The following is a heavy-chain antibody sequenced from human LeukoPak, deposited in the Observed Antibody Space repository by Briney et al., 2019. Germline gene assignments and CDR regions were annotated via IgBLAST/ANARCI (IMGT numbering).Heavy chain of an antibody. D-gene: IGHD3-22*01. J-gene: IGHJ5*02. Sequence: GGSLRLSCAASGFTFSSYWMSWVRQAPGKGLEWVANIKQDGSEKYYADSVKGRFTISRDNAKNSLYLQMNSLRAEDTAVYYCARNRYYYDSNSSWFDPWGQGTLVTVSS. CDR3: ARNRYYYDSNSSWFDP. CDR1: GFTFSSYW. CDR2: IKQDGSEK. V-gene: IGHV3-7*01.